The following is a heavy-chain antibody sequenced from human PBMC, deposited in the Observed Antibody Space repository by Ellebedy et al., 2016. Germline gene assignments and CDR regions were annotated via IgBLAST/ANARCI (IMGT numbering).Heavy chain of an antibody. CDR1: GFPLGSYW. CDR3: GRYLDWVYKNAWKDADDV. Sequence: GESLKISCAASGFPLGSYWMTWVRQAPGKGLEWVANINQDGRERNYVDAVEGRFTISRDNAKNSVDLQMNRLRSDDTAIYYCGRYLDWVYKNAWKDADDVWGQGTVVLVSS. CDR2: INQDGRER. V-gene: IGHV3-7*03. J-gene: IGHJ3*01. D-gene: IGHD1-1*01.